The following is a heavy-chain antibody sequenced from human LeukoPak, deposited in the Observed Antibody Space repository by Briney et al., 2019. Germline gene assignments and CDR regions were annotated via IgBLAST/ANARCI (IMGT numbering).Heavy chain of an antibody. Sequence: SETLSLTCAVYGGSFSGYYWSWIRQPPGKGLEWIGEINHSGSTNYNPSLKSRVTISVDTSKNQFSLKLSSVTAADTAVYYCARDAGCSSTSCYNAFDIWGQGTMVTVSS. CDR2: INHSGST. V-gene: IGHV4-34*01. CDR1: GGSFSGYY. CDR3: ARDAGCSSTSCYNAFDI. J-gene: IGHJ3*02. D-gene: IGHD2-2*02.